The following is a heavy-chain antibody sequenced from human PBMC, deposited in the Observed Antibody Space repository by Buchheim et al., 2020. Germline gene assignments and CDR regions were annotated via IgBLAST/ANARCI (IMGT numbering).Heavy chain of an antibody. D-gene: IGHD3-10*01. Sequence: EVQLLESGGGLVQPGGSLGLSCAGSGFSFSSYAMTWVRQAPGKGLEWVSGISSSADNTDYADSVKGRFTISRDNSKNTLYLHRSSLRAEDTAIYYCAKGYFYLGPWGQGTL. CDR2: ISSSADNT. J-gene: IGHJ5*02. CDR1: GFSFSSYA. CDR3: AKGYFYLGP. V-gene: IGHV3-23*01.